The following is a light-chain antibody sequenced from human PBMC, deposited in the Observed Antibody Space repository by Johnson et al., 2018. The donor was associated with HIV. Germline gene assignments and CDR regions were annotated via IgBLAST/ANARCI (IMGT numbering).Light chain of an antibody. CDR3: GTCDFSLIAYV. CDR1: SSNIGNNY. Sequence: QSVLTQPPSVSAAPGQKVTISCSGSSSNIGNNYVSWYQQLPGTAPKLLIYDNNKRPSGIPDRSSGSKSGQSATLGITGLQTGDEADYYCGTCDFSLIAYVFGTGTKVTVL. CDR2: DNN. J-gene: IGLJ1*01. V-gene: IGLV1-51*01.